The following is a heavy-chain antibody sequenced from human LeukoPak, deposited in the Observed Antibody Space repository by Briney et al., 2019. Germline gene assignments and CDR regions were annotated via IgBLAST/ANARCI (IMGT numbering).Heavy chain of an antibody. CDR1: GGTFSSYA. D-gene: IGHD5-18*01. Sequence: GASVKVSCKASGGTFSSYAISWVRQAPGQGLEWMGIINPSGGSTSYAQKFQGRVTMTRDMSTSTVYMELSSLRSEDTAVYYCARDLRGYSYGYYFDYWGQGTLVTVSS. CDR3: ARDLRGYSYGYYFDY. J-gene: IGHJ4*02. CDR2: INPSGGST. V-gene: IGHV1-46*01.